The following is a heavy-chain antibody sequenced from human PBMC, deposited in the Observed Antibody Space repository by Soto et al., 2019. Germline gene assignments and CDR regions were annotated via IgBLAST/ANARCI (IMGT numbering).Heavy chain of an antibody. D-gene: IGHD3-3*01. CDR1: GFTFSSYA. CDR2: ISYDGSNK. CDR3: AREGFLEWLSHDAFDI. J-gene: IGHJ3*02. V-gene: IGHV3-30*04. Sequence: GGSLRLSCAASGFTFSSYAMHWVRQAPGKGLEWVAVISYDGSNKYYADSVKGRFTIPRDNSKNTLYLQMNSLRAEDTAVYYCAREGFLEWLSHDAFDIWGQGTMVTVSS.